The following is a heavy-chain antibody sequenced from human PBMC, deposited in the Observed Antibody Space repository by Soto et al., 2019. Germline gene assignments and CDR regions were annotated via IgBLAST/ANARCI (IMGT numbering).Heavy chain of an antibody. CDR2: TNYSGST. D-gene: IGHD3-10*01. V-gene: IGHV4-59*08. CDR1: GGSIRSYY. CDR3: ARRWGSGFDY. J-gene: IGHJ4*02. Sequence: QVQLQESGPGLVKPSETLSLTCTVSGGSIRSYYWSWIRQPPGKGLEWIGYTNYSGSTNYNPSLTRRVTISVDTSKNQFSLKLSSVTAADSAVYYWARRWGSGFDYWGQGTLVTVSS.